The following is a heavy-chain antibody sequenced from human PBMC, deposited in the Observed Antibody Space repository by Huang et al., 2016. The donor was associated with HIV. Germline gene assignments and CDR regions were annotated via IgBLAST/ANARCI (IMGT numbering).Heavy chain of an antibody. CDR1: GGSISSGGYY. CDR2: IYYSCSN. J-gene: IGHJ1*01. Sequence: QVHLQESGPGLVKPSQTLSLTCTVSGGSISSGGYYWTWIRPPPGKGLEWIGYIYYSCSNYYNPSLDSRVAISVDTSKNQFSLKVTSMTAADTAVYYCGRFSYYSDSTISQYLQLWGQGALVTVSS. V-gene: IGHV4-30-4*08. CDR3: GRFSYYSDSTISQYLQL. D-gene: IGHD3-22*01.